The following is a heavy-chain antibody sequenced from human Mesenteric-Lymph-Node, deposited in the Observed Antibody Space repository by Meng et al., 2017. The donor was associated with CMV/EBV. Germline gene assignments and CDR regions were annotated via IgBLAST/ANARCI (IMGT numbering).Heavy chain of an antibody. V-gene: IGHV4-59*12. Sequence: RYDWSLIRQPPGKGLEWVGYVYYSGSANYSHSLKSRGTISVETSRNQFSLKLSSVTAADTAVYYCARDMQDYDFWSGYFKAQGWFDPWGQGTLVTVSS. CDR2: VYYSGSA. D-gene: IGHD3-3*01. CDR1: RYD. J-gene: IGHJ5*02. CDR3: ARDMQDYDFWSGYFKAQGWFDP.